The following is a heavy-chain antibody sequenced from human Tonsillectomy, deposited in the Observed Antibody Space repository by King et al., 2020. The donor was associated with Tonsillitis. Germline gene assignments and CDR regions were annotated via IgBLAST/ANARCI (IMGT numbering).Heavy chain of an antibody. D-gene: IGHD2-2*01. J-gene: IGHJ6*03. V-gene: IGHV3-30*18. Sequence: VQLVESGGGVVQPGRSLRLSCAASGFTFSSYGMHWVRQAPGKGLEWVAVISYDGSNKYYADSVKGRFTISRDNSKNTLYLQMNSLRAEDTAVYYCAKDSVVVVPAASPYDYYYYYMDVWGKGTTVTVSS. CDR1: GFTFSSYG. CDR3: AKDSVVVVPAASPYDYYYYYMDV. CDR2: ISYDGSNK.